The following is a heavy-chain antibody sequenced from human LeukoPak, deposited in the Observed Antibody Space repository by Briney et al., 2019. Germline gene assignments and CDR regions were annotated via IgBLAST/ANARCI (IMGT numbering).Heavy chain of an antibody. CDR3: ARENGDYGVPFDF. J-gene: IGHJ4*02. CDR1: GFTFSNCE. V-gene: IGHV3-48*03. D-gene: IGHD4/OR15-4a*01. Sequence: GGSLRLSCAGSGFTFSNCEMNWVRQAPGKGLEWISYISSTGRTKYYADSVKGRFTVSRDNAKTSLYLQMSSLRTEDTAVYYCARENGDYGVPFDFWGQGTLVAVSS. CDR2: ISSTGRTK.